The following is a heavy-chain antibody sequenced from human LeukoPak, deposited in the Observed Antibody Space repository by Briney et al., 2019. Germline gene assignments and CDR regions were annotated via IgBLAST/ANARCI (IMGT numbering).Heavy chain of an antibody. V-gene: IGHV4-39*01. D-gene: IGHD1-26*01. J-gene: IGHJ4*02. Sequence: PSETLSLTCTVSGGSISSGSYYWGYIRQPPQKGLEWIGSVYYSGSTYYNPSLKGRVTISVDTSKNQFSLKLSSVTAADTAVYYCARQGLWELPTFDSWGQGTLVSVSS. CDR1: GGSISSGSYY. CDR3: ARQGLWELPTFDS. CDR2: VYYSGST.